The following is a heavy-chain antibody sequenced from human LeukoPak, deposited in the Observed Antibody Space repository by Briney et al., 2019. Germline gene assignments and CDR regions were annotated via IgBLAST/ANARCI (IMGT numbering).Heavy chain of an antibody. CDR1: GGSFSGYY. J-gene: IGHJ5*02. Sequence: PSETLSLTCAVYGGSFSGYYWSWIRQPPGKGLEWIGEINHSGSTNYNPSLESRVTISVDTSKNQFSLKLSSVTAADTAVYYCARTRLEWLTRWFDPWGQGTLVTVSS. CDR2: INHSGST. CDR3: ARTRLEWLTRWFDP. D-gene: IGHD3-3*01. V-gene: IGHV4-34*01.